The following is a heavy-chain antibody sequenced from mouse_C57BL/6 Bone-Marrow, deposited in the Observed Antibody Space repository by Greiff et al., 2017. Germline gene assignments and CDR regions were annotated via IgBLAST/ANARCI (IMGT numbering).Heavy chain of an antibody. Sequence: VQLQQPGAELVMPGASVKLSCKASGYTFTGYWMLWVKQRPGQGLEWIGEIDPSDSYTNYNQKFKGKSTLTVDKSSSTAYMQLSSRTTEDAAVNYCARWDGYNFYYFDYWGQGTTLTVSS. J-gene: IGHJ2*01. V-gene: IGHV1-69*01. D-gene: IGHD2-3*01. CDR3: ARWDGYNFYYFDY. CDR1: GYTFTGYW. CDR2: IDPSDSYT.